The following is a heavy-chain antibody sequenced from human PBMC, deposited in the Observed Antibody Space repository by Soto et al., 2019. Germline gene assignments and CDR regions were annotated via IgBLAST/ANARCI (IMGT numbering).Heavy chain of an antibody. Sequence: EVQLVEAGGDLVQPGGSLRLSCVASGFTISNYWMHWVRQAPGKGLIWVSRISPDGSTTNYADSVKGRFTISRDNAKNTLYLQMDSLRAEDTALHYCTRVISGSSGLFDYWGQGTLVTVSS. CDR1: GFTISNYW. CDR2: ISPDGSTT. CDR3: TRVISGSSGLFDY. D-gene: IGHD1-26*01. J-gene: IGHJ4*02. V-gene: IGHV3-74*01.